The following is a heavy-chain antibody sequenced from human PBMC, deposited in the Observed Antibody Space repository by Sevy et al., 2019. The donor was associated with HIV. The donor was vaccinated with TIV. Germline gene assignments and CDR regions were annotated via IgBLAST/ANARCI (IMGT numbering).Heavy chain of an antibody. CDR1: GFTFATYW. CDR2: IKQDGTDK. CDR3: ARALADWGSFHYSS. V-gene: IGHV3-7*01. J-gene: IGHJ4*02. D-gene: IGHD3-16*02. Sequence: GGSLRLSCAASGFTFATYWMTWVRQAPGKGLERVAYIKQDGTDKYYVDSVRGRFAISRDNAKNSLYLHMSGLRAEDTAVYYCARALADWGSFHYSSWGRGTLVTVSS.